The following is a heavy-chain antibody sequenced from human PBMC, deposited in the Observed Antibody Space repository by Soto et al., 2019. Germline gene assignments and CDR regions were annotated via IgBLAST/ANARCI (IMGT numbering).Heavy chain of an antibody. CDR1: GYTFTSYA. Sequence: GASVKVSCKASGYTFTSYAMHWVRQAPGQRLEWMGWINAGNGNTKYSQKFQGRVTMTRNTSISTAYMELSSLRSEDTAVYYCARERIGTPDYWGQGTLVTVSS. V-gene: IGHV1-3*01. CDR2: INAGNGNT. D-gene: IGHD2-15*01. CDR3: ARERIGTPDY. J-gene: IGHJ4*02.